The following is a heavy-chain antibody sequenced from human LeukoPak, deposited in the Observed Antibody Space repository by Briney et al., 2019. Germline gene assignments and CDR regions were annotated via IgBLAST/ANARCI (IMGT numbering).Heavy chain of an antibody. D-gene: IGHD3-22*01. CDR2: IKQDGSEK. V-gene: IGHV3-7*01. Sequence: QAGGSLRLSCAASGFTFSSYWMSWVRQAPGKGLEWVANIKQDGSEKYYVDSVKGRFTISRDNAKNSLYLQMNSLRAKDTAVYYCAREYYYDSSGYKHAFDIWGQGTMVTVSS. CDR3: AREYYYDSSGYKHAFDI. CDR1: GFTFSSYW. J-gene: IGHJ3*02.